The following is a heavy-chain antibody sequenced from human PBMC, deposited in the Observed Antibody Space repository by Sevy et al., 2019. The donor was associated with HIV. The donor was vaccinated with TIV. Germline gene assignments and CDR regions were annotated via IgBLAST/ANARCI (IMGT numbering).Heavy chain of an antibody. J-gene: IGHJ4*02. CDR3: TRWKATQSIFDY. D-gene: IGHD1-1*01. V-gene: IGHV3-49*04. CDR2: LKSDVYGGTV. CDR1: GFTFGDYC. Sequence: GGSLRLSCTASGFTFGDYCMSWVRQTPGKGLEWVAFLKSDVYGGTVDHAASVRGRFVISRDDSKTIAYLQMNDLKTEDTGVYYCTRWKATQSIFDYWGQGALVTVSS.